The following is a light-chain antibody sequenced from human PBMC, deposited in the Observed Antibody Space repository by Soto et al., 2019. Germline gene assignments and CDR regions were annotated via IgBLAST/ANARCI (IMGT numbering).Light chain of an antibody. Sequence: QSALTQSASVSGSPGQSITISCTGTSSDVGIYNYVSWYQQHPGQVPKLIIFNVNNRPSGVSNRFSGSKSGNTASLTISGLQAEDEADYYCSSFTSSTTYVFGTGTKVTVL. CDR1: SSDVGIYNY. V-gene: IGLV2-14*01. J-gene: IGLJ1*01. CDR2: NVN. CDR3: SSFTSSTTYV.